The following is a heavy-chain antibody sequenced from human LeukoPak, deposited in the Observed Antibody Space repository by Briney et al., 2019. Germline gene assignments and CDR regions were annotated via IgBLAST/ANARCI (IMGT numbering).Heavy chain of an antibody. D-gene: IGHD4-23*01. CDR1: GFSFSSYG. V-gene: IGHV3-33*03. J-gene: IGHJ4*02. CDR3: VRRWRGDRRPFDY. Sequence: GGSLRLSCAPSGFSFSSYGIHWVRQAPGKGLEWVAVIWHDGSSKYYADSVKGRFTISRDNSKNTLYLQMSSLRDDDTAVYYCVRRWRGDRRPFDYWGQGTLVTVSA. CDR2: IWHDGSSK.